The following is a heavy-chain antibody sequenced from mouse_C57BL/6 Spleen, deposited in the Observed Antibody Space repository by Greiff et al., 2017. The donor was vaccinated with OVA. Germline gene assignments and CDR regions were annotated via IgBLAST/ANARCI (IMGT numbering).Heavy chain of an antibody. CDR1: GFTFSSYA. CDR2: ISSGGDYI. CDR3: TRGGVITTVDYAMGY. D-gene: IGHD1-1*01. J-gene: IGHJ4*01. Sequence: EVMLVESGEGLVKPGGSLKLSCAASGFTFSSYAMSWVRQTPEKRLEWVAYISSGGDYIYYADPVKGRFTISRDNARNTLYLQMSSLKSEDTAMYYCTRGGVITTVDYAMGYWGQGTSVTVSS. V-gene: IGHV5-9-1*02.